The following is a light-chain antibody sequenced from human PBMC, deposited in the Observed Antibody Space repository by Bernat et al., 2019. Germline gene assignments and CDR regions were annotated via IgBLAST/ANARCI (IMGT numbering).Light chain of an antibody. CDR3: QQYHVYPPT. V-gene: IGKV1-16*02. CDR2: SAS. J-gene: IGKJ1*01. Sequence: DIQMTQSPTLLSASVGDTVTITCRASHDISISLAWFQQKPGRAPKSLIYSASILQSEFPSKFSGSGYGTDFSLTISSLHPGDSATYYCQQYHVYPPTFGQGTKVEIK. CDR1: HDISIS.